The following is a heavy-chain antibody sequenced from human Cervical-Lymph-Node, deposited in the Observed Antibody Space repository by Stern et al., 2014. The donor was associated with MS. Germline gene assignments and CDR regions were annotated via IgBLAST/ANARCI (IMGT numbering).Heavy chain of an antibody. CDR1: GFSLSNGMR. V-gene: IGHV2-70*04. J-gene: IGHJ4*02. CDR2: IVWDDGN. CDR3: ARSKKEGRTAWDFDY. Sequence: QVTLRESGPALVKPTQTLTLTCTFSGFSLSNGMRGSWIRQPPGKALEWLARIVWDDGNFYSAFLKTRVSIFVDTSKNQVVLLMTNMDPGDTGTYYCARSKKEGRTAWDFDYWGQGTVVTVSS. D-gene: IGHD5-18*01.